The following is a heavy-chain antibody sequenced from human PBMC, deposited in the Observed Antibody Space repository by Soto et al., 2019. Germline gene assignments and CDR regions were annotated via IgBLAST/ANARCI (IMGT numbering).Heavy chain of an antibody. CDR3: VRDRDRAHCFDY. CDR1: GFTFWIYA. J-gene: IGHJ4*02. Sequence: GGSIGLSSEVSGFTFWIYALSGVRQDTGKGLEWVAGISVTGKSTFYADFVDGRFTISRDNSKNTLALHMSNLRVEDTATYYCVRDRDRAHCFDYPGPGTPVTLSS. V-gene: IGHV3-23*01. CDR2: ISVTGKST.